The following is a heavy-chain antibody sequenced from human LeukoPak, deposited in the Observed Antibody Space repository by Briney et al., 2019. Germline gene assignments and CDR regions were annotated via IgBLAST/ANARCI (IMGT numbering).Heavy chain of an antibody. V-gene: IGHV3-21*01. J-gene: IGHJ3*02. Sequence: GGSLRLSCTASGFTFTSYGMNWVRQAPGKGLESVSFIDTSGSYIYYGDSLKGRVTISRDNAKNSLYLQMNGLRAEDTAVYYSARGRSITLLRGVAMSDGFDIWGQGAMVTVSS. CDR2: IDTSGSYI. D-gene: IGHD3-10*01. CDR1: GFTFTSYG. CDR3: ARGRSITLLRGVAMSDGFDI.